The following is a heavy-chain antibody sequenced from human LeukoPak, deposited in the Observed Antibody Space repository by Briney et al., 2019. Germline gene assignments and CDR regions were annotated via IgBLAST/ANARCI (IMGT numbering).Heavy chain of an antibody. Sequence: GSLILSCAASGFTFSSYAMHWVRQAPGKGLEWAAVISYDESNKYYADSVKGRFTISRDNSKNTMYLQMNSLRTEDTAVYYCARETGSAVGSTDFDYWGQGTLVTVSS. D-gene: IGHD4-17*01. J-gene: IGHJ4*02. CDR2: ISYDESNK. CDR1: GFTFSSYA. V-gene: IGHV3-30-3*01. CDR3: ARETGSAVGSTDFDY.